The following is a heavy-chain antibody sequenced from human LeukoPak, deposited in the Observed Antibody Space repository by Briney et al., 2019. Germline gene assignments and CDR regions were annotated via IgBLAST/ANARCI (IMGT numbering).Heavy chain of an antibody. CDR2: IYSGGST. CDR1: GFAVSSNY. V-gene: IGHV3-53*01. Sequence: GESLRLSCAATGFAVSSNYMSWVRQAPGKGLEWVSVIYSGGSTYYADSVKGRFTISRDNSKNTLYLQMNSLRAEDTAVYYCARNAAPYWGRGTLVTVSS. J-gene: IGHJ4*02. D-gene: IGHD2-2*01. CDR3: ARNAAPY.